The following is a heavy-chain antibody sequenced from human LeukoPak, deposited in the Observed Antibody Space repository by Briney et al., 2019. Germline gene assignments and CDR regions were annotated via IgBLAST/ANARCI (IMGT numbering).Heavy chain of an antibody. V-gene: IGHV4-59*11. CDR3: ARAWAYYYYYMDV. Sequence: SETLSLTCTVSGGSISSHYWSWIRQPPGKGLEWIGYIYYSGSTNYNPSLKSRVTISVDTSKNQFSLKLSSVTAADTAVYYCARAWAYYYYYMDVWGKGTTVTVSS. D-gene: IGHD1-26*01. CDR2: IYYSGST. CDR1: GGSISSHY. J-gene: IGHJ6*03.